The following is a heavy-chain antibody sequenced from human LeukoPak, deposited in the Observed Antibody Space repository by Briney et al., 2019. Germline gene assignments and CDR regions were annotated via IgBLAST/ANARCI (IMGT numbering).Heavy chain of an antibody. J-gene: IGHJ4*02. CDR3: ARPAAAIPPY. CDR2: ITATSSYI. V-gene: IGHV3-21*01. CDR1: GFTFSSYS. D-gene: IGHD6-13*01. Sequence: GGSLRLSCAVSGFTFSSYSMNWVRQAPGKGLEWVSSITATSSYIYYADSVGGRFTISRDNAKNSLYLQMNRLRAEDTAVYYCARPAAAIPPYWGQGTLVTVSS.